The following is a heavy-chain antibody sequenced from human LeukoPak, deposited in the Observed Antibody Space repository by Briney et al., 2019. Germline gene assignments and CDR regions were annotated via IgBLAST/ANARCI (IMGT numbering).Heavy chain of an antibody. J-gene: IGHJ2*01. D-gene: IGHD2-15*01. CDR3: ARAGWSNWYFDL. CDR1: GFTFSTYW. Sequence: PGGSLRLSCAASGFTFSTYWMNWVRQAPGKGLEWVANIKQDGSEKYYVDSVKGRFTLSRDSAKNSLYLQMNSLRAEDTAVYYCARAGWSNWYFDLWGRGTLVTVSS. CDR2: IKQDGSEK. V-gene: IGHV3-7*03.